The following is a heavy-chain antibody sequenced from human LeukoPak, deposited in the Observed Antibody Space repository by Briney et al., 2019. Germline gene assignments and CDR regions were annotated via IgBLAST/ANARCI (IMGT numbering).Heavy chain of an antibody. CDR3: ASHHGRGEAFDY. Sequence: SETLSLTCTVSGASISDYYWSWIRQPPGKRLEGIAYMYYSGIPNYSRSLKSRVTMSADKSNNQVSLTLTSVTAADTAVHYCASHHGRGEAFDYWGRGTLVTVSS. D-gene: IGHD3-10*01. J-gene: IGHJ4*02. CDR1: GASISDYY. CDR2: MYYSGIP. V-gene: IGHV4-59*08.